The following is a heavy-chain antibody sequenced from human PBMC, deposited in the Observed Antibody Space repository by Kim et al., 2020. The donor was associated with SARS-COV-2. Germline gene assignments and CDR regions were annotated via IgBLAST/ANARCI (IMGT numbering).Heavy chain of an antibody. Sequence: GGSLRLSCAASGFTFSSYSMNWVRQAPGKGLEWVSYISSSSSTIYYADSVKGRFTISRDNAKNSLYLQMNSLRDEDTAVYYCARNTYSSGCYGHFDYWGQGTLVTVSS. CDR2: ISSSSSTI. V-gene: IGHV3-48*02. CDR3: ARNTYSSGCYGHFDY. D-gene: IGHD6-19*01. J-gene: IGHJ4*02. CDR1: GFTFSSYS.